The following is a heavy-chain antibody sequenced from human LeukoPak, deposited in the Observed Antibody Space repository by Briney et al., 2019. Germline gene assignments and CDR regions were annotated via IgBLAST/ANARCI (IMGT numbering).Heavy chain of an antibody. Sequence: GGSLRLSCAASGFTFSSYAMSWVRQAPGKGLEWVSAISGSGGSTYYADSVKGRFTISRDNSKNTLYLQMNSPRAEDTAVYYCAKDEWNGYNLFFDYWGQGTLVTVSS. J-gene: IGHJ4*02. V-gene: IGHV3-23*01. CDR2: ISGSGGST. CDR3: AKDEWNGYNLFFDY. D-gene: IGHD5-24*01. CDR1: GFTFSSYA.